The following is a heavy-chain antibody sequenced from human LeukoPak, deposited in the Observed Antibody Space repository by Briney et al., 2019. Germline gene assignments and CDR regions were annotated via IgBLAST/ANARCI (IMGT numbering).Heavy chain of an antibody. CDR1: GYTFIGHY. D-gene: IGHD3-3*01. J-gene: IGHJ5*02. Sequence: ASVKVSCKTSGYTFIGHYIHWVRQAPGQGLEWMGWINPKNGGANYAPRFQGRVTMTRDRSISTVYMEVTRLTSDDTAVYYCARASFWESPINWFDPWAREPWSPSPQ. V-gene: IGHV1-2*07. CDR3: ARASFWESPINWFDP. CDR2: INPKNGGA.